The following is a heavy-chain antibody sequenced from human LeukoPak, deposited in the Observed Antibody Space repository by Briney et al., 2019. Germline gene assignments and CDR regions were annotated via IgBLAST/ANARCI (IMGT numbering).Heavy chain of an antibody. CDR2: LYNGGDT. V-gene: IGHV4-4*07. CDR3: ARGVEASGVGFYAFDI. D-gene: IGHD6-13*01. CDR1: GASIGSFY. J-gene: IGHJ3*02. Sequence: RASGTLSLTCTVSGASIGSFYWVWIRQPAGKGLEWIGRLYNGGDTNYSPSLRSRVTMPVDTSKNQFSLKLKSVTAADTAVYYCARGVEASGVGFYAFDIWGQGTMVTVSS.